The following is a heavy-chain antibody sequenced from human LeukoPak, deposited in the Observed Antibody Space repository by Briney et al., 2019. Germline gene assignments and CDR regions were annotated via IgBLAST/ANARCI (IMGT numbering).Heavy chain of an antibody. J-gene: IGHJ4*02. V-gene: IGHV4-59*08. CDR2: IYYSGST. Sequence: SETLSLTCTVSGGSIRGYYWSWIRQPPGKGREWIGYIYYSGSTKYNPSLKSRVTISVDTSKNQFSLKVSSVTAADTAVYYCARHPGIAAAGKGYYFDYWGQGTLVTVSS. D-gene: IGHD6-13*01. CDR1: GGSIRGYY. CDR3: ARHPGIAAAGKGYYFDY.